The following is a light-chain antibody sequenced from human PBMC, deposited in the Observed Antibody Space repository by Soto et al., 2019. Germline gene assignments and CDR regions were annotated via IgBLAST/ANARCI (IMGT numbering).Light chain of an antibody. CDR3: QQSYSTPPT. Sequence: DIQMTQPPSSLSASVRDRVTITCRASQSISSYLNCYQQKPGKAPKLLIYAASSLQSWVPSRFSGSGSGTDFTLTISSLQPEDVATYYCQQSYSTPPTFGHGTKVDIK. CDR1: QSISSY. J-gene: IGKJ1*01. V-gene: IGKV1-39*01. CDR2: AAS.